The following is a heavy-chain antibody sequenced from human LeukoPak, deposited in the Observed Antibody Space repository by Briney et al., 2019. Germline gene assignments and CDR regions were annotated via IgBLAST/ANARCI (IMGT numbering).Heavy chain of an antibody. V-gene: IGHV3-53*01. J-gene: IGHJ3*02. CDR3: GGKQPFTHAFDI. CDR1: RFTCSSIH. D-gene: IGHD6-13*01. Sequence: GGSVTLSCAGSRFTCSSIHLRRERQAPGKGLEWVSIIYSGGSTYYADSVKGRFTISRDNSKNTLYLQMNSLRAEDTAVYYCGGKQPFTHAFDIWGQGTMVTVSS. CDR2: IYSGGST.